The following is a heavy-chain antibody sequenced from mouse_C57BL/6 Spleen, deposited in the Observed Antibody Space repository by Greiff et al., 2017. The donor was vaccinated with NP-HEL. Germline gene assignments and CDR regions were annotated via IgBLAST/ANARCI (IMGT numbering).Heavy chain of an antibody. J-gene: IGHJ4*01. CDR3: ARERGSYDYGDYYAMDY. Sequence: QVQLQQSGPELVKPGASVKISCKASGYAFSSSWMNWVKQRPGKGLEWIGRIYPGDGDTNYNGKFKGKATLTADKSSSTAYMQLSSLTSEDSAVYFCARERGSYDYGDYYAMDYWGQGTSVTVSS. D-gene: IGHD2-4*01. V-gene: IGHV1-82*01. CDR2: IYPGDGDT. CDR1: GYAFSSSW.